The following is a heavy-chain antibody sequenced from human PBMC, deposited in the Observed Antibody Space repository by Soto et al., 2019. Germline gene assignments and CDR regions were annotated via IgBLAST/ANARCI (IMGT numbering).Heavy chain of an antibody. CDR1: GYTFTNYD. Sequence: QVQLVQSGAEVKKPGASVKVSCKASGYTFTNYDINWVRQATGQGLEWVGWMTPISGDTGYAQNFQGRVTMTRDTPRSTAYLELSSLTSEDTAVYYCARNLYNTGSFDHWGQGTLVTVS. CDR2: MTPISGDT. D-gene: IGHD3-10*01. V-gene: IGHV1-8*02. J-gene: IGHJ4*02. CDR3: ARNLYNTGSFDH.